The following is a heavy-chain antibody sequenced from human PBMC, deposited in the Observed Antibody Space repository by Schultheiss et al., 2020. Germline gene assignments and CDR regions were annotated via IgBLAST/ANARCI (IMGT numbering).Heavy chain of an antibody. J-gene: IGHJ4*02. Sequence: GESLKISCAASGSGFSVSQEFMAWVRQAPGKGLEWVALMYSGGSTEYADSVKGRFTISRDRTKNTVFLQMNNVRPDDTAVYYCARDVGLGCKYFSCYMGWGQGTLVTVSS. D-gene: IGHD2-15*01. CDR3: ARDVGLGCKYFSCYMG. V-gene: IGHV3-66*01. CDR1: GSGFSVSQEF. CDR2: MYSGGST.